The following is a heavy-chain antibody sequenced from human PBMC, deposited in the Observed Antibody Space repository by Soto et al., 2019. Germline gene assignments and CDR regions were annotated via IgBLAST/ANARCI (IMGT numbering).Heavy chain of an antibody. Sequence: SETLSLTCAVYGGSFSTDYWSWIRQPPGKGLEWIGEINPSGGTNCNPSLKSRVTISVATSKNQFSLKLSSVTAADTAVYYCARVLAARTSRDFDYWGEGTLVTVS. J-gene: IGHJ4*02. CDR3: ARVLAARTSRDFDY. CDR1: GGSFSTDY. CDR2: INPSGGT. D-gene: IGHD6-6*01. V-gene: IGHV4-34*01.